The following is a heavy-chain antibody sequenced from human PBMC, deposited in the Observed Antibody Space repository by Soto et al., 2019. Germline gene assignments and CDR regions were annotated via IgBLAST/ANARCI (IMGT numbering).Heavy chain of an antibody. J-gene: IGHJ4*02. CDR1: GFTFSSYA. D-gene: IGHD1-26*01. CDR2: ISGSGGST. CDR3: AKDSARTVGATGYCFDY. V-gene: IGHV3-23*01. Sequence: GGSLRLSCAASGFTFSSYAMSWVRQAPGKGLEWVSAISGSGGSTYYADSVKGRFTISRDNSKNTLYLQMNSLRAEDTAVYYCAKDSARTVGATGYCFDYWGQAPLVTVSS.